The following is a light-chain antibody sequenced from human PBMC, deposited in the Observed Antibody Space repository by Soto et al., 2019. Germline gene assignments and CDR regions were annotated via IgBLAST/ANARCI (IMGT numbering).Light chain of an antibody. CDR1: SSDVGGYRY. Sequence: QSVLTQPASVSGSPGQSITISCTGTSSDVGGYRYVSWYQQHPGKAPKLMIYEVSNRPSGVSNRFSGSKSGNTASLTISGLQAEDEADYYCSSYTSSRTPVFGGGTKLTVL. CDR3: SSYTSSRTPV. CDR2: EVS. J-gene: IGLJ2*01. V-gene: IGLV2-14*01.